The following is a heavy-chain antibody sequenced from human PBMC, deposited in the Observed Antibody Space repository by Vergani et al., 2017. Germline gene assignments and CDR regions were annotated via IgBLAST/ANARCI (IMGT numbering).Heavy chain of an antibody. Sequence: QLQLQESGPGLVKPSETLSLTCTVSGGSISSSSYYWGWIRQPPGKGLEWIGSIYYSGSTYYNPSLKSRVTISVDTSTNQFSLKLSSVTAADTAVYYCARDPIDSSGNFDWGQGTLVTVSS. J-gene: IGHJ4*02. CDR3: ARDPIDSSGNFD. CDR1: GGSISSSSYY. CDR2: IYYSGST. V-gene: IGHV4-39*07. D-gene: IGHD3-22*01.